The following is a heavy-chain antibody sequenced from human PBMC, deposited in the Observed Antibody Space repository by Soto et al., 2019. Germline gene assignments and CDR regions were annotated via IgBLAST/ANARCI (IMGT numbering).Heavy chain of an antibody. V-gene: IGHV3-21*01. CDR1: GFTFSSYS. D-gene: IGHD1-7*01. J-gene: IGHJ4*02. CDR2: ISSSSSYI. Sequence: PGGSLRLSCAASGFTFSSYSMNWVRQAPGKGLEWVSSISSSSSYIYYADSVKGRFTISRDNAKNSLYLQMNSLRAEDTAVYYCARDHCNYAGYPLDYWGQGTLVTVSS. CDR3: ARDHCNYAGYPLDY.